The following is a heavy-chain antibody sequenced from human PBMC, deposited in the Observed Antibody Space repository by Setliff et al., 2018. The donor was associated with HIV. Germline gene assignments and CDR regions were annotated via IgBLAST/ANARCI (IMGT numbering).Heavy chain of an antibody. J-gene: IGHJ6*03. CDR2: FSYSGST. Sequence: SETLSLTCTVSGGSISSSSYYWGWIRQPPGKGLEWIGSFSYSGSTYYNPSLKSRVAVSVDTSKNQFSLKMSSVTVADTGVYYCARKARPPYYDYYMDVWGKGTTVTVSS. CDR3: ARKARPPYYDYYMDV. V-gene: IGHV4-39*01. CDR1: GGSISSSSYY.